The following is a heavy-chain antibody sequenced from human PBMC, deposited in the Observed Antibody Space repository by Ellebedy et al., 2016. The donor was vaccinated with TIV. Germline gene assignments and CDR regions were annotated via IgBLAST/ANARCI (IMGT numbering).Heavy chain of an antibody. V-gene: IGHV1-18*01. D-gene: IGHD3-10*01. CDR2: ISADNGNT. CDR1: GYTFNSYG. J-gene: IGHJ3*02. CDR3: ARDRLWFGEESDAFDI. Sequence: AASVKVSCKPSGYTFNSYGISWVRQAPGQGLEWMGWISADNGNTNYAQKLQGRVTMTTDTSTSTAYMELRSLRSDDTAVYYCARDRLWFGEESDAFDIWGQGTMVTVSS.